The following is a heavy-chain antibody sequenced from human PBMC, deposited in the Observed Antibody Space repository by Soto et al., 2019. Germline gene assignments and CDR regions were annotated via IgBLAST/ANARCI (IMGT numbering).Heavy chain of an antibody. J-gene: IGHJ4*02. CDR3: AKDKSSSSWYYFEY. CDR1: GFTFDDYA. D-gene: IGHD6-13*01. V-gene: IGHV3-9*01. Sequence: DVQLVESGGGLVQPGRSLRLSCAASGFTFDDYAMHWVRQAPGKGLEWVSGISWNSGSIGYADSVKGRFTISRDNAKNSLYLQMNSLRAEDTALYYCAKDKSSSSWYYFEYWGQGTLVTVSS. CDR2: ISWNSGSI.